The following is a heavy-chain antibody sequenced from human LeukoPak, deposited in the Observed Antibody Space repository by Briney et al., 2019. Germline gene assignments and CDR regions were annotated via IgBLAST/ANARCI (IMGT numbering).Heavy chain of an antibody. CDR2: IYYSGST. CDR3: ASIEVGYSSPHLDY. J-gene: IGHJ4*02. V-gene: IGHV4-39*01. Sequence: PSETLSLTCTVSGGSISSSSYYWGWIRQPPGKGLEWIGSIYYSGSTYYNPSLKSRVTISVDTSKNQFSLKLSSVTAADTAVYYCASIEVGYSSPHLDYWGQGTLVTVSS. CDR1: GGSISSSSYY. D-gene: IGHD6-13*01.